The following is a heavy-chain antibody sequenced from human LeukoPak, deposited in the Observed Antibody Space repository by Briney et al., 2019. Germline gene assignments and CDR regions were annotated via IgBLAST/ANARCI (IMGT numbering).Heavy chain of an antibody. V-gene: IGHV1-69*05. J-gene: IGHJ3*02. CDR2: IIPIFGTA. CDR3: ARDSDYYDSSGYSSRRVDI. CDR1: GGTFSSYA. D-gene: IGHD3-22*01. Sequence: SVKVSCKASGGTFSSYAISWVRQAPGQGVEWMGGIIPIFGTANYAQKFQGRVTITTDESTSTAYMELSSLRSEDTAVYYCARDSDYYDSSGYSSRRVDIWGQGTMVTVSS.